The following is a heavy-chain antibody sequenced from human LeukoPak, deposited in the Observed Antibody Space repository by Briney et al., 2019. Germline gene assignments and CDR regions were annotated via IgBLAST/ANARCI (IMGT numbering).Heavy chain of an antibody. J-gene: IGHJ4*02. CDR3: ARDHFQWLVRYPFY. CDR1: GFTFSSYA. Sequence: GGSLRLSCAASGFTFSSYAVHWVRQAPGKGLEWVAVISYDGSNKYYADSVKGRFTISRDNSKNTLYLQMNSLRAEDTAVYYCARDHFQWLVRYPFYWGQGTLVTVSS. CDR2: ISYDGSNK. V-gene: IGHV3-30-3*01. D-gene: IGHD6-19*01.